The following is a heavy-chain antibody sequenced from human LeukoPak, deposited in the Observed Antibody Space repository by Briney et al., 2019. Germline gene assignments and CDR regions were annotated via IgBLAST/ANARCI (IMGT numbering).Heavy chain of an antibody. Sequence: PGGSLRLSCAASGFTFSSYAMSWVRRAPGKGLEWVSAIRGSGGSTYYADSVKGRFTISRDNSKNTLYLQMNSLRAEDTAVYYCAKSGSGSCYWYFDLWGRGTLVTVS. CDR1: GFTFSSYA. D-gene: IGHD2-15*01. J-gene: IGHJ2*01. CDR3: AKSGSGSCYWYFDL. V-gene: IGHV3-23*01. CDR2: IRGSGGST.